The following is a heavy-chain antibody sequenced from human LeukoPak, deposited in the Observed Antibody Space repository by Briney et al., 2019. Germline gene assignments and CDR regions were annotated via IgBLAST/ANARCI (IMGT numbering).Heavy chain of an antibody. Sequence: PGGSLRLSCAASRFTFSSYWMSWVRQAPGKGLEWVANIKQDGSEKYYVDSVNGRFTISRGDPKNSLYLQMNSLRAEDTAVYYCARVDYRGGGYFMDVWGRGTPVTVSS. CDR3: ARVDYRGGGYFMDV. V-gene: IGHV3-7*01. CDR1: RFTFSSYW. D-gene: IGHD4-11*01. CDR2: IKQDGSEK. J-gene: IGHJ6*03.